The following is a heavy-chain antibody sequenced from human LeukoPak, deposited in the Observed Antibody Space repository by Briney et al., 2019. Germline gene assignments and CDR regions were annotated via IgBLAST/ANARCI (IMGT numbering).Heavy chain of an antibody. CDR3: AKDLGYYSSYYYGMDV. CDR1: GFTFSSSG. J-gene: IGHJ6*02. V-gene: IGHV3-30*18. CDR2: ISYDGRSK. D-gene: IGHD4-11*01. Sequence: GGSLRLSCAASGFTFSSSGMHWVRQAPGKGLEWVAVISYDGRSKYYGDSVKGRFTISRDNSKNALYLQMNSLRAEDSAVYYCAKDLGYYSSYYYGMDVWGQGTTVTVSS.